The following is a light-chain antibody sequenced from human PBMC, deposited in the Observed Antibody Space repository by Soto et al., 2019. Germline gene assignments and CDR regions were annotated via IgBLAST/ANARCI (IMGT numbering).Light chain of an antibody. J-gene: IGKJ5*01. CDR1: QSVSSD. CDR3: QQRSNWPPIT. V-gene: IGKV3-11*01. Sequence: EIVLTQSPATLSLSPGESATLSCRASQSVSSDLAWYQQKPGQAPRLLIYDASNRATGIPARFSGSGSGTEFTLTISSLEPEYVAVYHCQQRSNWPPITFGQGTRLEIK. CDR2: DAS.